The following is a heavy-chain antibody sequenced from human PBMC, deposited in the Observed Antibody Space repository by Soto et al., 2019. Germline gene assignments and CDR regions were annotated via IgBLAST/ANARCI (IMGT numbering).Heavy chain of an antibody. CDR1: ADTFTSYY. CDR3: ARGRGGYVFLGMDV. CDR2: INPNSGNT. Sequence: VKVSCKAPADTFTSYYIHWVRQAPGHGLEWMGIINPNSGNTGYAQKFQGRVTMTRNTSISTAYMELSSLRSEDTAVYYCARGRGGYVFLGMDVWGQGTTVTVSS. D-gene: IGHD5-12*01. J-gene: IGHJ6*02. V-gene: IGHV1-8*02.